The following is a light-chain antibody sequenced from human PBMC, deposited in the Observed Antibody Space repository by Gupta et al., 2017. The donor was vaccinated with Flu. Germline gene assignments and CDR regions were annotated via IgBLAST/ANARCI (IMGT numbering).Light chain of an antibody. Sequence: QSALTQPPSASGSPGQSVTISCTGTSSDVGGYNYVSWYQQHPGKAPKLMIYEVSKRPSGVPDRFSGSKSGNTASLTVXGXQAEDEXDYYCSSYAGSNNSKVFGGGTKLTVL. V-gene: IGLV2-8*01. CDR3: SSYAGSNNSKV. CDR2: EVS. CDR1: SSDVGGYNY. J-gene: IGLJ3*02.